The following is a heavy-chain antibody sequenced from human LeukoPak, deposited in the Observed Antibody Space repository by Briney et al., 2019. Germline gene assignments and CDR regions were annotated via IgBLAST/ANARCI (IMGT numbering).Heavy chain of an antibody. J-gene: IGHJ2*01. Sequence: SETLSLTCTVSSGSISKYYWSWIRQSPGKGLEWIGYIYYSESTTYNPSLKSRVTMSVDMSKNQLSLKLSSVTAADTAVYYCARRFPWYFDLWGRGTLVTVSS. CDR3: ARRFPWYFDL. CDR1: SGSISKYY. CDR2: IYYSEST. V-gene: IGHV4-59*12.